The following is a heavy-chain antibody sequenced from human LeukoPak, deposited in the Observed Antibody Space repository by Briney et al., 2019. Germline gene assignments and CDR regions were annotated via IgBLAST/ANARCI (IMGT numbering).Heavy chain of an antibody. CDR3: TGNYYGSGSYADFDY. CDR2: IRSTANGYAT. D-gene: IGHD3-10*01. CDR1: GFTFSGSA. V-gene: IGHV3-73*01. Sequence: GGSLRLSCAASGFTFSGSALHWVRQASGKGLEWVGRIRSTANGYATAYAASVKGRFTISRDDSKNTAYLQMHSLKTEDTAVYYCTGNYYGSGSYADFDYWGQGTLVTVSS. J-gene: IGHJ4*02.